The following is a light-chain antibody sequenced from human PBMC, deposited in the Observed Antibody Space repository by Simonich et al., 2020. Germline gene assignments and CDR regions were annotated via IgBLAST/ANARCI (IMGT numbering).Light chain of an antibody. CDR3: CSYAGSSTWV. Sequence: SALTQPASVSGSPGQSITISCTGTSSAVGSYNLVSWYQQHPGKAPKLMIYEGSKRPSGVSNRFSGSKSGNTASLTISGLQAEDEDDYYCCSYAGSSTWVFGGGTKLTVL. J-gene: IGLJ3*02. CDR2: EGS. V-gene: IGLV2-23*01. CDR1: SSAVGSYNL.